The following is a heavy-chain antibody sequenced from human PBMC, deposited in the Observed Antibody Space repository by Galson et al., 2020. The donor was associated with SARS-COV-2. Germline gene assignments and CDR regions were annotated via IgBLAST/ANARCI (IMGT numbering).Heavy chain of an antibody. CDR3: ARMPMGTVEVDTFDY. J-gene: IGHJ4*02. Sequence: DSVKVSCKASGYNITTYAMNWVRQAPGQGLEWMGWIDTNTGNPTYAQGFTGRFIFSLDTSVSTTYLQITSLKAEDTSVYYCARMPMGTVEVDTFDYWGQGTLVTVSP. CDR1: GYNITTYA. D-gene: IGHD2-2*01. CDR2: IDTNTGNP. V-gene: IGHV7-4-1*02.